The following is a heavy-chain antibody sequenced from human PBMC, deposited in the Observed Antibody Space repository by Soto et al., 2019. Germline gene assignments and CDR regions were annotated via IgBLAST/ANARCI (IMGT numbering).Heavy chain of an antibody. CDR1: GGSISSYY. CDR2: IYYSGST. J-gene: IGHJ5*02. D-gene: IGHD2-2*03. CDR3: ARDDGYCSSTSCYGNWFDP. Sequence: PSETLSLTCTVSGGSISSYYWSWIRQPPGKGLEWIGYIYYSGSTNYNPSLKSRVTISVDTSKNQFSLKPSSVTAADTAVYYCARDDGYCSSTSCYGNWFDPLGQGTLVTVSS. V-gene: IGHV4-59*01.